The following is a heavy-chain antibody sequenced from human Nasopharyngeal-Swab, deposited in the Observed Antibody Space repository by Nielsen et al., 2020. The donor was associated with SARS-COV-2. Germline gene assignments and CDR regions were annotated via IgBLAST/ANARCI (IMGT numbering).Heavy chain of an antibody. J-gene: IGHJ6*03. CDR1: GDSVSSNSAA. CDR2: TYYRSKWYN. V-gene: IGHV6-1*01. Sequence: SQTLSLTCAISGDSVSSNSAAWNCIRPSPSRGLECLGRTYYRSKWYNDYAVSVKSRITINPDTSKNQFSLQLNSVTPEDTAVYYCARARRTDIVVVPAAPRGYYMDVWGKGTTVTVSS. CDR3: ARARRTDIVVVPAAPRGYYMDV. D-gene: IGHD2-2*01.